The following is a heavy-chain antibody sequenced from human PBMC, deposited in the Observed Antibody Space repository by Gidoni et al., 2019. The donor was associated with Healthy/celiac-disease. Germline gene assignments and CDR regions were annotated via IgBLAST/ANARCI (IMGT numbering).Heavy chain of an antibody. CDR2: IWYDGSNK. CDR3: ARDELRFLEWFDAFDI. CDR1: GFTFSSYG. Sequence: QVQLVESGGGVVQPGRSLRLSCAASGFTFSSYGMHWVRQAPGKGLEWVAVIWYDGSNKYYADSVKGRFTISRDNSKNTLYLQMNSLRAEDTAVYYCARDELRFLEWFDAFDIWGQGTMVTVSS. D-gene: IGHD3-3*01. J-gene: IGHJ3*02. V-gene: IGHV3-33*01.